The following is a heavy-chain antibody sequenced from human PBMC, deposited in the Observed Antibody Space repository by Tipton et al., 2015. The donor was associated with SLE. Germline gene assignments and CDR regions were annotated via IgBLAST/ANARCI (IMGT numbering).Heavy chain of an antibody. J-gene: IGHJ4*02. CDR3: AKDGLRYSNYFDY. V-gene: IGHV3-33*06. CDR1: GFTFSSYG. D-gene: IGHD4-11*01. Sequence: SLRLSCAAPGFTFSSYGMHWVRQAPGKGLEWVAVIWYDGSNKYYADSVKGRFTISRDNSKNTLYLQMNSLRAEDTAVYYCAKDGLRYSNYFDYWGQGTLVTVSS. CDR2: IWYDGSNK.